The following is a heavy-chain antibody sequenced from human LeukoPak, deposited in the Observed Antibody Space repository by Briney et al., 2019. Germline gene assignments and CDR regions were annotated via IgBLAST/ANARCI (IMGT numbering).Heavy chain of an antibody. CDR1: GYTFTSYD. Sequence: ASVKVSCKASGYTFTSYDINRVRQATGQGLEWMGWMNPNSGNTGYAQKFQGRVTMTRNTSISTAYMELSSLRSEDTAVYYCARVVITMVRGVIIVGYFDYWGQGTLVTVSS. D-gene: IGHD3-10*01. J-gene: IGHJ4*02. CDR3: ARVVITMVRGVIIVGYFDY. V-gene: IGHV1-8*01. CDR2: MNPNSGNT.